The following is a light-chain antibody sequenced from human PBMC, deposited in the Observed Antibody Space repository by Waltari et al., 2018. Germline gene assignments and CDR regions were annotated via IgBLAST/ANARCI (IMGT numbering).Light chain of an antibody. CDR2: DAS. V-gene: IGKV3-11*01. J-gene: IGKJ4*01. CDR3: QERSNWPGGS. Sequence: EIVLTQSPATLSLSPGESATLPCRASQSVSSYLAWYQQKPGQAPRLLIYDASNRATGIPARFVGSGSGTDFTLTISSLEPEDFAVYYCQERSNWPGGSFGGGTKVEIK. CDR1: QSVSSY.